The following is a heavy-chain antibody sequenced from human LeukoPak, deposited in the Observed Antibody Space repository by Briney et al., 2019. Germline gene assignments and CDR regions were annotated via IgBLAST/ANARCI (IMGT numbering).Heavy chain of an antibody. CDR2: MKSKTDGGTT. Sequence: PGGSLRLSCAASGFTFTNAWMSGVRQAPGRGLEWVGRMKSKTDGGTTDYSAPVKGRFTISRDDSKNTLYLQMNSLTTEDTAVYYCTTGPFDYYGSASYLANGMDVWGQGTTVTVSS. CDR1: GFTFTNAW. J-gene: IGHJ6*02. D-gene: IGHD3-10*01. CDR3: TTGPFDYYGSASYLANGMDV. V-gene: IGHV3-15*01.